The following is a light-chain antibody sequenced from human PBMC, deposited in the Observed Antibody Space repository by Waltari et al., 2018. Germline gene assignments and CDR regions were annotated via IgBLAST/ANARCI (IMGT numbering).Light chain of an antibody. Sequence: QSALTQPASVSGSPGQSITISCTGTNSDIGDYNSVSWYQHHPGKAPKVIIYQVSHRPSGVSDRFSGSKSDNTASLTISGLQPEDEADYFCGSHTPRNTLFGGGTKLTVL. CDR2: QVS. J-gene: IGLJ3*02. CDR1: NSDIGDYNS. CDR3: GSHTPRNTL. V-gene: IGLV2-14*01.